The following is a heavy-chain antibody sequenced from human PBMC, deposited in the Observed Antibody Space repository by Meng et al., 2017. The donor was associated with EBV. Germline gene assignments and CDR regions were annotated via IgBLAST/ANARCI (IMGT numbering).Heavy chain of an antibody. CDR2: INHSRST. Sequence: QVQLQQLGAGLLKRSEPLALTFAFFCGAFSGYYSSWIRQPLGKGLEWIGEINHSRSTNYNPSLNSRVTISVDTSKNQFSLKLSSVTAADTAVYYCARGVNLGSWFDYWGQGTLVTVSS. D-gene: IGHD6-13*01. CDR1: CGAFSGYY. J-gene: IGHJ4*02. CDR3: ARGVNLGSWFDY. V-gene: IGHV4-34*01.